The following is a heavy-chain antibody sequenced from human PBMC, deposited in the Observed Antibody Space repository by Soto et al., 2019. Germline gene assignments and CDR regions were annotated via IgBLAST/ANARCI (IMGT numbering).Heavy chain of an antibody. CDR3: ATTYCSGGYCFSSEY. V-gene: IGHV3-21*01. J-gene: IGHJ4*02. D-gene: IGHD2-15*01. Sequence: GGSLRLCCAASGITFRSYSMSWVRQAPGKGLEWVASITSDSSDIYYEDSVKGRFTISRDNGENSLYLQMTSLGAEDTGVYYCATTYCSGGYCFSSEYWGQGVLVTVSS. CDR2: ITSDSSDI. CDR1: GITFRSYS.